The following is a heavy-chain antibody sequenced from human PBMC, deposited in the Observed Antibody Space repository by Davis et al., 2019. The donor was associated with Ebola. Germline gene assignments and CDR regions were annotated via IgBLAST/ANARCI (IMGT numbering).Heavy chain of an antibody. D-gene: IGHD3-9*01. Sequence: PGGSLRLSCAASGFTFSSYSMNWVRQAPGKGLEWVSSISSSSSYIYYADSVKGRFTISRDNAKNSLYLQMNSLRAEDTAVYYCAREWPRSYDILTGYSGGAGIDYWGQGTLVTDSS. CDR3: AREWPRSYDILTGYSGGAGIDY. CDR1: GFTFSSYS. J-gene: IGHJ4*02. V-gene: IGHV3-21*01. CDR2: ISSSSSYI.